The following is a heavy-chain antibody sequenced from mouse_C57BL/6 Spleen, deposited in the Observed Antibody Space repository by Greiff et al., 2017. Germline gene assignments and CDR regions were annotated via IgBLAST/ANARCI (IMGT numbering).Heavy chain of an antibody. J-gene: IGHJ4*01. CDR3: ARSPYGYDGGVSAMDY. D-gene: IGHD2-2*01. CDR1: GFTFTDYY. V-gene: IGHV1-36*01. CDR2: VYPYNGGT. Sequence: VQLQQSGPVLVKPGPSVKISCKASGFTFTDYYMHWVKQSHGKSLEWIGLVYPYNGGTSYNQKFKGKATLTVDTSSSTAYMELNSLTSEGSAVXYCARSPYGYDGGVSAMDYWGQGTSVTVSS.